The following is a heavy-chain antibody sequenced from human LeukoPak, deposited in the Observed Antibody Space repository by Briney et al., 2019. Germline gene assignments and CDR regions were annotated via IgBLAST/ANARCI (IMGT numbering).Heavy chain of an antibody. CDR3: TRAPSLSWFDP. CDR1: GFTFSNYA. Sequence: GGSLRLSCAASGFTFSNYAMSWVRQAPGKGLEWVGFIRSKTHGGTTEYAASVKGRFIISRDDSRSIAYLQMNSLKTEDTAVYYCTRAPSLSWFDPWGQGTLVTVSS. CDR2: IRSKTHGGTT. J-gene: IGHJ5*02. V-gene: IGHV3-49*04. D-gene: IGHD3-10*01.